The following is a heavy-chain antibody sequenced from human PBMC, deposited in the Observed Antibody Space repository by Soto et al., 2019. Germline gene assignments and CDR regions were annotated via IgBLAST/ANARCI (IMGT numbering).Heavy chain of an antibody. D-gene: IGHD6-19*01. V-gene: IGHV3-30-3*01. CDR2: VSYDGSDK. Sequence: QVQLVESGGGVVQPGRSLRLSCAASGFTFSSYPIHWVRQAPGKGLEWVAVVSYDGSDKYYADSVKGRFTISRDNSKNSLSLQMDSLRPEDTAMYYYARDRIAVSGALDYWGQGTLVAVSS. CDR1: GFTFSSYP. J-gene: IGHJ4*02. CDR3: ARDRIAVSGALDY.